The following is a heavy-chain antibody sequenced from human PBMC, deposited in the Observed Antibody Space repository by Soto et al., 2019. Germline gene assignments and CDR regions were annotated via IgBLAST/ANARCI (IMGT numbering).Heavy chain of an antibody. CDR2: INPSGGST. CDR1: GYTFTSYY. J-gene: IGHJ6*02. Sequence: ASVKVSCKASGYTFTSYYMHWVRQAPGQGLEWMGIINPSGGSTSYAQKFQGRVTMTRDTSTSTVYMELSSLRSEDTAVYYCARDFMPQGNYYYGTDVWGQGTTVTVSS. D-gene: IGHD2-2*01. CDR3: ARDFMPQGNYYYGTDV. V-gene: IGHV1-46*01.